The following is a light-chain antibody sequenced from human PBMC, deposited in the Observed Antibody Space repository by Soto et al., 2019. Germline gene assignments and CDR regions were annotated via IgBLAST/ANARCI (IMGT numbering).Light chain of an antibody. Sequence: QSVLTHPPPASGSPGQSVTISCTGTSSDVGGYNYISWYQQHPGKAPKLMIYEVSKRPSGVPDRFSGSKSGNTASLTVSGLQAEDEADYFCSSYAGSSHYVFGTGTKLTVL. CDR1: SSDVGGYNY. J-gene: IGLJ1*01. V-gene: IGLV2-8*01. CDR3: SSYAGSSHYV. CDR2: EVS.